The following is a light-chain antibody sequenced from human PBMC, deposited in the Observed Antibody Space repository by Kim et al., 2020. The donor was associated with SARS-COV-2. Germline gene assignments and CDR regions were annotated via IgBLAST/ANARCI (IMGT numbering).Light chain of an antibody. V-gene: IGLV1-40*01. J-gene: IGLJ3*02. Sequence: QRVTSSCTGSSFNIGAAYDVHWYQQLPRRPPKLLIQGNNNRPSGVPDRFSGSKSGTSASLDITGLQAEDEAVYYCQSYDRSLSGSVFGGGTQLTVL. CDR3: QSYDRSLSGSV. CDR1: SFNIGAAYD. CDR2: GNN.